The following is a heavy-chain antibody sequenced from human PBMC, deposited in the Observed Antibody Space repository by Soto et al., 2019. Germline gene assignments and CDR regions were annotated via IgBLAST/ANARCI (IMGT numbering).Heavy chain of an antibody. V-gene: IGHV3-23*01. Sequence: GGSLRLSCVGSGFTFSNFAMACVRQAPGEGLEWVSAISGSGDDTFYADSMKGRFTISRDNSKDTLYLQINSLRAEDTAVYYCANPIPKTGTTFGFWGQGTLVTVSS. CDR3: ANPIPKTGTTFGF. D-gene: IGHD1-1*01. CDR1: GFTFSNFA. CDR2: ISGSGDDT. J-gene: IGHJ4*02.